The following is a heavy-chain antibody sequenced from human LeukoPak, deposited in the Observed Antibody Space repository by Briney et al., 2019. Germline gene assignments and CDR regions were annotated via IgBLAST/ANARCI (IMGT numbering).Heavy chain of an antibody. CDR2: IRYDGSNK. Sequence: GGSLRLSCAASGFTFSSYGMHWVRQAPGKGLEWVAFIRYDGSNKYYADSVKGRFTISRDNAKNSLYLQMNSLRAEDTALYYCARAYSNYVQDAFDIWGQGTMVTVSS. J-gene: IGHJ3*02. V-gene: IGHV3-30*02. D-gene: IGHD4-11*01. CDR3: ARAYSNYVQDAFDI. CDR1: GFTFSSYG.